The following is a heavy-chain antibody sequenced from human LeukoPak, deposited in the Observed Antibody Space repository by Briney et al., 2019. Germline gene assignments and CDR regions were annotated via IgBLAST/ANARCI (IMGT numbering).Heavy chain of an antibody. CDR1: GFTFSSYS. CDR2: ISSSSSYI. V-gene: IGHV3-21*01. Sequence: PGGSLRLSCAASGFTFSSYSMNWVRQAPGKGLEWVSSISSSSSYIYYADSVKGRFTISRDNAKNSLYLQMNSLRAEDTAVYYCAREPQIDEYQQQKEGYWGQGTLVTVSS. D-gene: IGHD6-13*01. CDR3: AREPQIDEYQQQKEGY. J-gene: IGHJ4*02.